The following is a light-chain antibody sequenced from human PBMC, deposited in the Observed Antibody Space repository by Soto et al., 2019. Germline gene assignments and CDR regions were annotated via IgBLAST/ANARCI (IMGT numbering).Light chain of an antibody. CDR3: QQYNNWPRT. J-gene: IGKJ1*01. CDR2: GAS. Sequence: EIVRTQSPATLSVSPGERATLSCRASQSVSSSLAWYQQKPGQAPRLLIYGASARAPGIPARFSGSVSGTEFTLTISRLQSEDFAVYYCQQYNNWPRTFGQGTKVEI. CDR1: QSVSSS. V-gene: IGKV3-15*01.